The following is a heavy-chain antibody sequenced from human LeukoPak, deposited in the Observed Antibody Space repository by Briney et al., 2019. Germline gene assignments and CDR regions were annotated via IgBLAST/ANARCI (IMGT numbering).Heavy chain of an antibody. D-gene: IGHD3-10*01. CDR3: ARGRDYGSGSYVPPRRRARLYNWFDP. V-gene: IGHV4-39*07. J-gene: IGHJ5*02. CDR1: GGSISSSSYY. CDR2: INHSGST. Sequence: SETLSLTCTVSGGSISSSSYYWSWIRQPPGKGLEWIGEINHSGSTNYNPSLKSRVTISVDTSKNQFSLKLSSVTAADTAVYYCARGRDYGSGSYVPPRRRARLYNWFDPWGQGTLVTVSS.